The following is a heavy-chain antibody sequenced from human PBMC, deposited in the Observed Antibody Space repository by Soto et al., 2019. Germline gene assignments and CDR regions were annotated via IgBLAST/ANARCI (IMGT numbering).Heavy chain of an antibody. CDR3: ARAAGLFGELFWFDP. D-gene: IGHD3-10*02. CDR1: GYTFTSYN. V-gene: IGHV1-46*04. J-gene: IGHJ5*02. Sequence: QVQLVQSGAEVKKPGDSVKVSCKASGYTFTSYNIHWVRQAPGQGLEWVGMINPRGFFTTYAQKLRGRVTMTGDTSTSVVDMELTNMRSEDAAVYYCARAAGLFGELFWFDPWGQGPLVSVSS. CDR2: INPRGFFT.